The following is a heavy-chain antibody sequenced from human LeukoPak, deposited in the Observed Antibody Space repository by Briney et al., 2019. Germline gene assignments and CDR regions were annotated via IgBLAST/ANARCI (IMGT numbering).Heavy chain of an antibody. CDR2: ISSSGDRT. Sequence: GGSLGLSCAASGFTFSSYAMHWVRQAQGKGLEWVAAISSSGDRTYFVDSVRGRFTISRDNSKNTFYLQMSSLGVDGTAVYYCAKDSPRISVTGVEYFDHWGQGTLVTVSS. V-gene: IGHV3-23*01. J-gene: IGHJ1*01. CDR3: AKDSPRISVTGVEYFDH. D-gene: IGHD4-11*01. CDR1: GFTFSSYA.